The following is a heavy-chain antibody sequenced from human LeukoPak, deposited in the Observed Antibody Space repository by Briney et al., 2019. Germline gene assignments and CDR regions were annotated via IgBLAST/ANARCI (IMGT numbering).Heavy chain of an antibody. CDR3: AIDQPVAGVSNFDS. V-gene: IGHV7-4-1*02. Sequence: ASVKVSCKASGYTFTSYYIHWVRQAPGQGLEWMGWINPNTGNPTYAQAFTGRFVFSLDTSVSTAYLQISSLNTEDTAVYYCAIDQPVAGVSNFDSWGQGTLVTVSS. CDR1: GYTFTSYY. CDR2: INPNTGNP. J-gene: IGHJ4*02. D-gene: IGHD6-19*01.